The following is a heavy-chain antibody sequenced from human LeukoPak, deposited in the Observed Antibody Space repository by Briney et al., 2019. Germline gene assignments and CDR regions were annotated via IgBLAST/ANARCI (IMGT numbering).Heavy chain of an antibody. CDR3: ARLNWGSSYNYYYYYMDV. Sequence: ASVKVSCKASGYTFTSYDFNWVRQATGQGLEWMGWMNPNSGNTGYAQKFQGRVTITRNTSISTAYMELSSLRSEDTAVYYCARLNWGSSYNYYYYYMDVWGKGTTVTVSS. CDR2: MNPNSGNT. D-gene: IGHD6-13*01. V-gene: IGHV1-8*03. CDR1: GYTFTSYD. J-gene: IGHJ6*03.